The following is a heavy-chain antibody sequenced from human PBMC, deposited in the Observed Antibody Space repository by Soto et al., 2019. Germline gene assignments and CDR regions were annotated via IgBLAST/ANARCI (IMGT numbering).Heavy chain of an antibody. CDR1: GGSISSSNW. V-gene: IGHV4-4*02. CDR3: ARPRDSYDSSGYYYYYGMDV. J-gene: IGHJ6*02. CDR2: IYHSGST. D-gene: IGHD3-22*01. Sequence: SETLSLTCAVSGGSISSSNWWSWVRQPPGKGLEWIGEIYHSGSTNYNPSLKRRVTISVDKSKNQFSLKLSSVTAADTAVYYCARPRDSYDSSGYYYYYGMDVGGQGTTVTVSS.